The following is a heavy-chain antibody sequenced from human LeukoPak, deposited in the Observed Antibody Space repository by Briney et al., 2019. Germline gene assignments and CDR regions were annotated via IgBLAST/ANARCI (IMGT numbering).Heavy chain of an antibody. CDR1: GGSIISNNFY. CDR2: IYGSGST. Sequence: SQTLSLTCTVSGGSIISNNFYWSWIRQPAGKGLKWIGRIYGSGSTNYSPSLRSRVTISMDTSKNQFSLNLNSVTAADTAVYFCARGWGSTSSNYFDPWGQGTLVTVSS. CDR3: ARGWGSTSSNYFDP. V-gene: IGHV4-61*02. J-gene: IGHJ5*02. D-gene: IGHD2/OR15-2a*01.